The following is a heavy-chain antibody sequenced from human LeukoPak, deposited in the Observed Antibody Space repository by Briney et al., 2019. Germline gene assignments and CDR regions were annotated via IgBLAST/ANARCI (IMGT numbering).Heavy chain of an antibody. CDR1: GFTFSSYA. CDR2: ISYDGSNK. CDR3: ARKGLAAAGCDY. V-gene: IGHV3-30*04. Sequence: SGRSLRLSCAASGFTFSSYAMHWVRQAPGKGLEWVAVISYDGSNKYYADSVKGRFTISRDNSKNTLYLQMNSLRAEDTAVYYCARKGLAAAGCDYWGQGTLVTVSS. J-gene: IGHJ4*02. D-gene: IGHD6-13*01.